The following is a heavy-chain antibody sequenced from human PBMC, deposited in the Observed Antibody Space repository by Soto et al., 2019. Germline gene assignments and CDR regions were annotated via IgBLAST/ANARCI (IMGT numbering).Heavy chain of an antibody. V-gene: IGHV3-43D*04. CDR2: ISWDGGST. Sequence: TGGSLRLSCAASGFTFDDYAMHWVRQAPGKGLEWVSLISWDGGSTYYADSVKGRFTISRDNSKNSLYLQMNSLRAEDTALYYCAKGLDSANYYGMDVWGQGTTVTVSS. CDR3: AKGLDSANYYGMDV. CDR1: GFTFDDYA. J-gene: IGHJ6*02. D-gene: IGHD3-22*01.